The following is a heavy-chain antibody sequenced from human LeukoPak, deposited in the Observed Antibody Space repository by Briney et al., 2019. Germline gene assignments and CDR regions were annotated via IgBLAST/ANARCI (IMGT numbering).Heavy chain of an antibody. CDR2: ISYDGSNK. J-gene: IGHJ4*02. CDR1: GFTFSSYG. CDR3: ARSAIFSSGYYYDYFDY. V-gene: IGHV3-30*03. Sequence: GGSLRLSCAASGFTFSSYGMHWVRQAPGKGLEWVAVISYDGSNKYYADSVKGRFTISRDNSKNTLYLQMNSLRAEDTAVYYCARSAIFSSGYYYDYFDYWGQGTLVTVSS. D-gene: IGHD3-22*01.